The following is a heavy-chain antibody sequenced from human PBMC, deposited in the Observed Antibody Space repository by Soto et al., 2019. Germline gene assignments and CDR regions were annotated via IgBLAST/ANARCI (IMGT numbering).Heavy chain of an antibody. V-gene: IGHV3-7*03. D-gene: IGHD5-12*01. CDR2: IKEDGSEK. CDR1: GFIFSSYW. J-gene: IGHJ4*02. Sequence: GGSLRLSCAGSGFIFSSYWMNWVRQAPGKGLEWVANIKEDGSEKKFADSVEGRFTISRDNAKNSLYLQMNSLRAEDTAVYYCARERRMRGGYHFDYWGQGSLVTVSS. CDR3: ARERRMRGGYHFDY.